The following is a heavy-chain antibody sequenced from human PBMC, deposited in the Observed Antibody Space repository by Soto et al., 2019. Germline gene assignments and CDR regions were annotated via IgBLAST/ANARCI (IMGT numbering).Heavy chain of an antibody. CDR3: ARGIGYSYGNFDY. V-gene: IGHV4-30-4*01. CDR2: IYYSGST. D-gene: IGHD5-18*01. Sequence: PSETLSLTCTVSGGSISSGDYYWSWIRQPPGKGLEWIGYIYYSGSTYYNPSLKSRVTISVDTSKNQFSLKLSSVTAADTAVYYCARGIGYSYGNFDYWGQGTLVTVSS. CDR1: GGSISSGDYY. J-gene: IGHJ4*02.